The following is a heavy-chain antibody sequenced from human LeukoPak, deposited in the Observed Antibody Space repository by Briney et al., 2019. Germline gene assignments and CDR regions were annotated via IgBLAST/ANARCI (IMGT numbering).Heavy chain of an antibody. D-gene: IGHD3-22*01. CDR3: ARNSAPYDSSVWYYFDY. J-gene: IGHJ4*02. Sequence: PGGSLRLSCAASGFTFSGYAMHWVRQAPGKGLEWVAVISYDGSNKYYADSVKGRFTISRDNSKNTLYLQMNSLRAEETAVYYCARNSAPYDSSVWYYFDYGGQGTLVTVSS. V-gene: IGHV3-30-3*01. CDR1: GFTFSGYA. CDR2: ISYDGSNK.